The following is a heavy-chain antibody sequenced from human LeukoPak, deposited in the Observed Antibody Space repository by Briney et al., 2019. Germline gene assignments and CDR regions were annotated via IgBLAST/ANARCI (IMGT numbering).Heavy chain of an antibody. Sequence: GGSLRLSCAASGFTVSSNYMSWVRQAPGKGLEWVAVISYDGSNKYYADSVKGRFTISRDNSKNTLYLQMNSLRAEDTAVYYCARDRGIVVVIAHLDYWGQGTLVTVSS. CDR1: GFTVSSNY. CDR2: ISYDGSNK. J-gene: IGHJ4*02. V-gene: IGHV3-30-3*01. CDR3: ARDRGIVVVIAHLDY. D-gene: IGHD3-22*01.